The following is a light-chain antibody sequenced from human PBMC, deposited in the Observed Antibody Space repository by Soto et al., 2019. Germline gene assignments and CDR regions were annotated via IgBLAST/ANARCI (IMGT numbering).Light chain of an antibody. CDR3: QQYVASPYT. J-gene: IGKJ2*01. CDR1: QSVGNN. V-gene: IGKV3-15*01. Sequence: EIVMTQSPATLSVSPGARTPLSCRASQSVGNNLAWYQQKPGQAPRLLIYGAYTRATGIPARFSGSGSGTDFTLTISSLQSEDFAVYYCQQYVASPYTFGQGTKVDIK. CDR2: GAY.